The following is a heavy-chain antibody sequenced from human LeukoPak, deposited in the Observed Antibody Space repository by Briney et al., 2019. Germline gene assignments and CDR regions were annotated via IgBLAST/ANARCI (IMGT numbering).Heavy chain of an antibody. CDR3: ARRHSGSYVDY. J-gene: IGHJ4*02. D-gene: IGHD1-26*01. CDR1: GGSISSYY. CDR2: IYTSGST. Sequence: PSETLSLTCTVSGGSISSYYWSWIRQPPGKGLEWIGYIYTSGSTNYNPSLKSRVTISVDTSKNHFSLKLSSVTAADTAVYYCARRHSGSYVDYWGQGPLVTVSS. V-gene: IGHV4-4*09.